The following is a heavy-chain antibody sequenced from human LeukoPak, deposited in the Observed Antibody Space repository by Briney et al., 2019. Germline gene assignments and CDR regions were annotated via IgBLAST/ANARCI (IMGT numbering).Heavy chain of an antibody. V-gene: IGHV4-61*01. CDR2: IYYSGST. CDR3: ARETIPLGYCSSTSCLRYFDY. CDR1: GYSISSGYY. D-gene: IGHD2-2*01. Sequence: SETLSLTCAVSGYSISSGYYWGWIRQPPGKGLEWIGYIYYSGSTNYNPSLKSRVTISVDTSKNQFSLKLSSVTAADTAVYYCARETIPLGYCSSTSCLRYFDYWGQGTLVTVSS. J-gene: IGHJ4*02.